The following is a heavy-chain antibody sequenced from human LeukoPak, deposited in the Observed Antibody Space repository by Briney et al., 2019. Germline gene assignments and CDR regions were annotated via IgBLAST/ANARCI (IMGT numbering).Heavy chain of an antibody. CDR1: GYTFTGYY. CDR2: VDPEDGET. V-gene: IGHV1-69-2*01. CDR3: ATDLPAWRNYVDV. D-gene: IGHD5-24*01. Sequence: ASVKVSCKVSGYTFTGYYMHWVQQAPGKGLEWMGLVDPEDGETIYAEKFQGRVTITADTSTDTAYMELSSLRSEDTAVYYCATDLPAWRNYVDVWGKGATVTVSS. J-gene: IGHJ6*03.